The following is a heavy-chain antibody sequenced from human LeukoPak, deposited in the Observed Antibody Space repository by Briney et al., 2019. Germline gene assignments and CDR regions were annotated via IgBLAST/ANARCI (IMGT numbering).Heavy chain of an antibody. D-gene: IGHD6-6*01. CDR1: GYSISSGYY. Sequence: SETLSLTCTVSGYSISSGYYWGWIRQPPGKGLEWIGSIYHSGSTYYNPSLKSRVTISVDRSKNQFSLKLSSVTAADTAVYYCARDRRAARQFDYWGQGTLVTVSS. CDR2: IYHSGST. V-gene: IGHV4-38-2*02. J-gene: IGHJ4*02. CDR3: ARDRRAARQFDY.